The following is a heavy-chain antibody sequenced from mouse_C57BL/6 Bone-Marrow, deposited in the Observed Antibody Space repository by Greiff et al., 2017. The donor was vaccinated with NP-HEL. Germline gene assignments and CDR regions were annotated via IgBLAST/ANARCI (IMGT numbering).Heavy chain of an antibody. CDR3: ARSVPLNAMDY. Sequence: EVKLQQSGAELVKPGASVKLSCTASGFNLTDYYMHWVKQRPEQGLEWIGRIDPEDGETKYAPKFQGKATITADTSSNTAYLQLSSLTSEDTAVYYCARSVPLNAMDYWGQGTSVTVSS. CDR2: IDPEDGET. J-gene: IGHJ4*01. V-gene: IGHV14-2*01. CDR1: GFNLTDYY.